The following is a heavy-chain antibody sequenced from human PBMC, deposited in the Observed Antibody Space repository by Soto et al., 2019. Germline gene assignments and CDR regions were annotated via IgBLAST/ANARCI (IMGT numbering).Heavy chain of an antibody. V-gene: IGHV3-9*01. CDR2: ISWNSGSI. J-gene: IGHJ3*02. Sequence: GGSLRLSCAASGFTFDDYAMHWVRQAPGKGLEWVSGISWNSGSIGYADSVKGRFTISRDNAKNSLYLQMNSLRAEDTALYYCANGLRIQLWLDDAFDIWGQGTMVTVSS. CDR3: ANGLRIQLWLDDAFDI. D-gene: IGHD5-18*01. CDR1: GFTFDDYA.